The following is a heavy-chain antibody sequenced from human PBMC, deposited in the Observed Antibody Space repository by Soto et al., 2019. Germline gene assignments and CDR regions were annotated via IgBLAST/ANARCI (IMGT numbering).Heavy chain of an antibody. D-gene: IGHD3-22*01. CDR2: IYSGGST. CDR3: ARGEFSGYYVRELYFDY. Sequence: EVQLVESGGGLIQPGGSPRLSCAASGFTVSSNYMSWVRQAPGKGLEWVSVIYSGGSTYYADSVKGRFTISRDNSKNTLYLQMNSLRAEDTAVYYCARGEFSGYYVRELYFDYWGQGTLVTVSS. J-gene: IGHJ4*02. V-gene: IGHV3-53*01. CDR1: GFTVSSNY.